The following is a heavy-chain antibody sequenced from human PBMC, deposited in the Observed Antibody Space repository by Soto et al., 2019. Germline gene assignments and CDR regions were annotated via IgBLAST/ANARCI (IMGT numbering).Heavy chain of an antibody. CDR1: GFTFSSYA. V-gene: IGHV3-30-3*01. CDR3: VRLRNAFDM. J-gene: IGHJ3*02. Sequence: QVQLVESGGGVVQPGRSLRLSCAASGFTFSSYAMHWVRQAPGKGLDWLAVISYDGSHKYYADSVKGRFTISRDNSKNTLYLQINSLRAEDTAVYHCVRLRNAFDMWGQGTMVTVSS. CDR2: ISYDGSHK.